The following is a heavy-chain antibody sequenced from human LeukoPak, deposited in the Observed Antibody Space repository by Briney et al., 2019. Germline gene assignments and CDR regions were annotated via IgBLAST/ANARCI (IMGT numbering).Heavy chain of an antibody. D-gene: IGHD2-2*01. J-gene: IGHJ6*02. Sequence: GGSLRRSCAAAGFTFSSYAMSWVRQAPGKRLEWVSAISGSGGSTYYADSVKGRFTNSRDNSNNTLYLQMNSLRAEDTAVYYCATSSLGYCSSTSCYAGTYYYYYYGMDVWGQGTTVTVSS. CDR1: GFTFSSYA. CDR2: ISGSGGST. V-gene: IGHV3-23*01. CDR3: ATSSLGYCSSTSCYAGTYYYYYYGMDV.